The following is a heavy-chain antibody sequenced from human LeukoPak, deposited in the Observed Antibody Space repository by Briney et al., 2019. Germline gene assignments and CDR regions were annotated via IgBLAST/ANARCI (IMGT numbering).Heavy chain of an antibody. Sequence: TGGSLRLSCAASGFTFSSYWMHWVRQAPGKGLVWVSRINSDGSSTSSADSVKGRFTISRDNAKNTLYVQMNRLRAEDTAVYFCASEIIRIAAAGRQSDYWGQGTLVTVSS. D-gene: IGHD6-13*01. CDR3: ASEIIRIAAAGRQSDY. V-gene: IGHV3-74*01. CDR1: GFTFSSYW. CDR2: INSDGSST. J-gene: IGHJ4*02.